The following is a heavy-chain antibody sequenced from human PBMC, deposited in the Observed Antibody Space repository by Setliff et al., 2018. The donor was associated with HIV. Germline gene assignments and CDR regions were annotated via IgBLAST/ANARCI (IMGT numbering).Heavy chain of an antibody. V-gene: IGHV3-48*04. Sequence: TFSSYSMNWVRQAPGKGLEWVSYISSSGNTIYYADSVKGRFTISRDNAKKSLYLQMNSLRAEDTAIYYCARSEKYCSSGSCFRGCYGMDVWGHGTTVTVS. CDR3: ARSEKYCSSGSCFRGCYGMDV. D-gene: IGHD2-15*01. CDR1: TFSSYS. J-gene: IGHJ6*02. CDR2: ISSSGNTI.